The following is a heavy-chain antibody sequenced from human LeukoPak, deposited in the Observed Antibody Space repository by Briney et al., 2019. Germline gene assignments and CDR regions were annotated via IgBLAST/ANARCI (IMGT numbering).Heavy chain of an antibody. CDR1: GGSISSYY. Sequence: PSETLSLTCTVSGGSISSYYRSWIRQPPGKGLEWIGYIYYSGSTNYNPSLKSRVTISVDTSKNQFSLKLSSVTAADTAVYYCARERYCSSTSCPFDYWGQGTLVTVSS. D-gene: IGHD2-2*01. J-gene: IGHJ4*02. CDR3: ARERYCSSTSCPFDY. V-gene: IGHV4-59*01. CDR2: IYYSGST.